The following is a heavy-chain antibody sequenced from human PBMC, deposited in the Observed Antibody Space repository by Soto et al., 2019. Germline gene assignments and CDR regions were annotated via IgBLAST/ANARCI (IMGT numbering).Heavy chain of an antibody. CDR3: ARGNYYDSSGTNYYYYYGMDV. J-gene: IGHJ6*02. CDR2: IYYSGST. CDR1: GGSIGSGGYY. V-gene: IGHV4-31*03. D-gene: IGHD3-22*01. Sequence: SVPLSLTCTVSGGSIGSGGYYWSWIRKHPGKGLEWIGYIYYSGSTYYNPSLKSRVTISVDTSKNQFSLKLSSVTAADTAVYYCARGNYYDSSGTNYYYYYGMDVWGRGTTVTVTS.